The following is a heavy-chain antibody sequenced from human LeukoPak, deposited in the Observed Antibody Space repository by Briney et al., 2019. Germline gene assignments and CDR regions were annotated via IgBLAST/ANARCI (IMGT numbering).Heavy chain of an antibody. CDR1: GYTFISYP. CDR2: ITAYNGYT. Sequence: GASVKVSCKASGYTFISYPITWVRQAPGQGLEGMGWITAYNGYTDYAQMLQGRVTMTTDTSTTTAYMELRSLRSDDTAVYYCARDRLTSSSFRHYYDTAGYQSDAFDLWGQGTMVTVSS. CDR3: ARDRLTSSSFRHYYDTAGYQSDAFDL. V-gene: IGHV1-18*01. D-gene: IGHD3-22*01. J-gene: IGHJ3*01.